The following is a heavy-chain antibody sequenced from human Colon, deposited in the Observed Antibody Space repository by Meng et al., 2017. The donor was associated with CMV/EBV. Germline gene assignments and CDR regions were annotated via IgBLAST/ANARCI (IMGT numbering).Heavy chain of an antibody. CDR2: ISNSGSST. Sequence: GGSLRLSCAASGFTFNSHAMSWVRQAPGKGLEWVSIISNSGSSTFYADSVKGRFTISRDNSKHTLYLQMNSLTTEDTAVYYCAKDWHWGTPDYGMNVWGQGSTVTISS. D-gene: IGHD7-27*01. V-gene: IGHV3-23*01. CDR3: AKDWHWGTPDYGMNV. CDR1: GFTFNSHA. J-gene: IGHJ6*02.